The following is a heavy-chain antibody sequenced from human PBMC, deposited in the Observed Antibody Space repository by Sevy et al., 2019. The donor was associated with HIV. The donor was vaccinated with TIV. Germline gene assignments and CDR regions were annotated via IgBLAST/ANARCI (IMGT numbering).Heavy chain of an antibody. Sequence: GGYLRLSCAASGFTFSNYGMHWVRQAPGKGLEWVAVIWNDGSNKYYADSVKGRFTISRDNSKNTLYLQMNSLRVEDTAVYFCARGGDFNDRSAKRDFDYWGQGTLVNVSS. D-gene: IGHD3-22*01. CDR1: GFTFSNYG. CDR3: ARGGDFNDRSAKRDFDY. CDR2: IWNDGSNK. J-gene: IGHJ4*02. V-gene: IGHV3-33*01.